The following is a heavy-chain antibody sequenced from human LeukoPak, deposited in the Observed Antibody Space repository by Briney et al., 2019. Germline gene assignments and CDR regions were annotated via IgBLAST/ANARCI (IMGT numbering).Heavy chain of an antibody. Sequence: GGSLRLSCAASGFTFSSNWMSWVRQVPGKGLEWVANIKPDGSVKQYAQSVKGRFTISRDNTRNSLDLQMSSLRAEDTAAYYCASGSHCDFWGQGTLVTVSS. CDR3: ASGSHCDF. CDR2: IKPDGSVK. V-gene: IGHV3-7*01. J-gene: IGHJ4*02. CDR1: GFTFSSNW.